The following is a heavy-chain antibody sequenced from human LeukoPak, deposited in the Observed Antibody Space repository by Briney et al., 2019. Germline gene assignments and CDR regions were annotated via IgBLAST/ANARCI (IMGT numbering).Heavy chain of an antibody. Sequence: PGGSLRLSCAASGFTFSSYSMNWVRQAPWKGLEWVSSMSINSGLKYHADSVKGRFTISRDNAKNSLYLQMNSLRAEDTAVYYCARDFEYRTSGAGYWGQGTLVTVSS. CDR2: MSINSGLK. CDR3: ARDFEYRTSGAGY. J-gene: IGHJ4*02. V-gene: IGHV3-21*01. CDR1: GFTFSSYS. D-gene: IGHD6-6*01.